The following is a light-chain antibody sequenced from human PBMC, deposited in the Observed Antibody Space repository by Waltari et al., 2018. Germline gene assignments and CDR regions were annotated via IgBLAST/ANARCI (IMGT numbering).Light chain of an antibody. Sequence: AIRMTQSPSSLSASIGDRVTISCRASQGVSTYLAWYQQKPGKAPSLLIHAASTLQSGVPSRFSGSGTGTEFTLTITCLQSEDFATYYCQQYHDYPWTFGQGTKVDI. J-gene: IGKJ1*01. CDR3: QQYHDYPWT. V-gene: IGKV1-8*01. CDR2: AAS. CDR1: QGVSTY.